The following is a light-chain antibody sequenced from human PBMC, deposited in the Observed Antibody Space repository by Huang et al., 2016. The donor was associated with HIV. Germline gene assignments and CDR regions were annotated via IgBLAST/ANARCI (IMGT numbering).Light chain of an antibody. CDR3: QQRGDWPLT. V-gene: IGKV3-11*01. CDR2: DAS. Sequence: EIVLTQSPATLSLSPGERATLSCRASQSIINFLAWYQQKPGQAPSLIIYDASNRATGIPARFSGSGSGTDFTLTISSLEPEDFAVYYCQQRGDWPLTFGGGTKVEI. J-gene: IGKJ4*01. CDR1: QSIINF.